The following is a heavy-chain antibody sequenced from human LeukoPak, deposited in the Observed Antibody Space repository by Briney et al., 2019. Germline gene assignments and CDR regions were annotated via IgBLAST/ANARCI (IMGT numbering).Heavy chain of an antibody. J-gene: IGHJ5*02. D-gene: IGHD6-19*01. V-gene: IGHV4-59*01. CDR1: GGSISSYY. Sequence: SETLSLTCTVSGGSISSYYWSWIRQPPGKGLEWIGYIYYSGSTNYNPSLKSRVTISVDTSKNQFSLKLSSVTAADTAVYYCARDSIAVAKRVNWFDPWGQGTLVTVSS. CDR2: IYYSGST. CDR3: ARDSIAVAKRVNWFDP.